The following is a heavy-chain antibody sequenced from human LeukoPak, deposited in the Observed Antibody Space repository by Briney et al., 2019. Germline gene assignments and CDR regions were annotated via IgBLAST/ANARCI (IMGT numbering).Heavy chain of an antibody. V-gene: IGHV3-21*01. CDR2: ISSSSSYI. D-gene: IGHD3-16*02. Sequence: GGSLRLSCAASGFTFSSYSMNWVRQAPGKGLEWVSSISSSSSYIYYADSVKGRFTISRDNAKNSLYLQMNSLRAEDTAVYYCARAWGDYDYVWGSYRSPFDYWGQGTLVTVSS. J-gene: IGHJ4*02. CDR1: GFTFSSYS. CDR3: ARAWGDYDYVWGSYRSPFDY.